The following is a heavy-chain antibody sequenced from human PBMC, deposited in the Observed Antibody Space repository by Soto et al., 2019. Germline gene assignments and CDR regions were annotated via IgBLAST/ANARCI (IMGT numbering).Heavy chain of an antibody. CDR2: IKQDGSET. CDR3: ARDRAFCSGTNCRRGSIYYYYMDV. D-gene: IGHD2-2*01. J-gene: IGHJ6*03. Sequence: EVHLVESGGGLVQPGGSLRLSCAASGFTFSGHWMSWVRQAPGKGLEWVARIKQDGSETFYVGSVKGRFTISRDNAKNSLDLQMNSLRAEDTALYYCARDRAFCSGTNCRRGSIYYYYMDVWGNGTTVTVSS. CDR1: GFTFSGHW. V-gene: IGHV3-7*01.